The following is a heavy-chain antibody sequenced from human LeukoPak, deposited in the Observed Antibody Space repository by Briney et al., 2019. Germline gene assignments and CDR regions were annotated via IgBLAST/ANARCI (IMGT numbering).Heavy chain of an antibody. V-gene: IGHV4-4*07. CDR3: ARARPGELLGVYWFDP. CDR2: IYTSGST. J-gene: IGHJ5*02. D-gene: IGHD3-10*01. Sequence: SETLSLTCTVSGGSISSYYWSWIRQPAGKGLEWIGRIYTSGSTNYNPSLKSRVTMSVDTSKNQFSLKLSSVTAADTAVYYCARARPGELLGVYWFDPWGQGTLVTVSS. CDR1: GGSISSYY.